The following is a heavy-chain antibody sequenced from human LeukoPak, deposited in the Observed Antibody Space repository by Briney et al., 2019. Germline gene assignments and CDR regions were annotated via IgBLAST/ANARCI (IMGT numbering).Heavy chain of an antibody. D-gene: IGHD6-13*01. CDR3: ARARGSWYSPLDY. CDR2: INHSGST. V-gene: IGHV4-34*01. J-gene: IGHJ4*02. CDR1: GGSFSGYY. Sequence: SETLTLTCAVYGGSFSGYYWSWIRQPPGKGLEWIGEINHSGSTNYNPSLKSRVTISVDTSKNQFSLKLSSVTAADTAVYYCARARGSWYSPLDYWGQGTLVTVSS.